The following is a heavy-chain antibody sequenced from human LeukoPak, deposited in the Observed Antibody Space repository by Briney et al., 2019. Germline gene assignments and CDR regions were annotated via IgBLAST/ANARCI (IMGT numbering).Heavy chain of an antibody. CDR1: GGSFSGYY. CDR3: ARGMSIIDY. CDR2: INHSGST. Sequence: ETLSLTCAVYGGSFSGYYWSWIRQPPGKGLEWIGEINHSGSTNYNPSLKSRVTISVDTSKNQISLKLSSVTAADTAVYYCARGMSIIDYWGQGTLVTVSS. V-gene: IGHV4-34*01. D-gene: IGHD2-21*01. J-gene: IGHJ4*02.